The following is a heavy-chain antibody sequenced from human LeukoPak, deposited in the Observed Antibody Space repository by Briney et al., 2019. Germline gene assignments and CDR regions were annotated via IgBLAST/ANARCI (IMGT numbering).Heavy chain of an antibody. D-gene: IGHD2-21*02. CDR3: AKVRIVVVTAAPLDY. V-gene: IGHV3-23*01. Sequence: PGGSLRLSCAASGFTFSSYGMSWVRQAPGKGLEWVSAISGSGGSTYYADSVKGRFTISRDNSKNTLYLQMNSLRAEDTAVYYCAKVRIVVVTAAPLDYWGQGTLVTVSS. CDR2: ISGSGGST. CDR1: GFTFSSYG. J-gene: IGHJ4*02.